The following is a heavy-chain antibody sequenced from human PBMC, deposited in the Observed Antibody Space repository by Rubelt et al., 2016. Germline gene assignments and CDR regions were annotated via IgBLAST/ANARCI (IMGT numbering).Heavy chain of an antibody. J-gene: IGHJ4*02. Sequence: SMKGRFTISRDNAKNSLYLQMNNLRAEDTAVYYCARSLGGSDYWGQGTLVTVAS. D-gene: IGHD1-26*01. CDR3: ARSLGGSDY. V-gene: IGHV3-21*01.